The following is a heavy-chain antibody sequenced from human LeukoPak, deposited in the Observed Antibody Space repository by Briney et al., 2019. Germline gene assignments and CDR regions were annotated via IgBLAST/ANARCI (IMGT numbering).Heavy chain of an antibody. D-gene: IGHD2-2*01. J-gene: IGHJ4*02. CDR2: ITGSGGTT. Sequence: GGSLRLSCAASGFTFSTYAMSWVCQAPGKGLNWVSTITGSGGTTYYADSVKGRFTISRDNSKNTLFLHMHSLRAEDTAIYYCAKHATEGGSSSTSSWDYWGQGTLVTVSS. CDR3: AKHATEGGSSSTSSWDY. V-gene: IGHV3-23*01. CDR1: GFTFSTYA.